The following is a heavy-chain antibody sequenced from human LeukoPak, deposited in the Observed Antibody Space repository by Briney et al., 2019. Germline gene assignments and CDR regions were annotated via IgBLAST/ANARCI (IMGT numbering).Heavy chain of an antibody. D-gene: IGHD3-22*01. J-gene: IGHJ5*02. Sequence: GGSLRLSCAASGFTFSNYAMSWVRQAPGKGLEWVSPISDSGASTYYADSVKGRFTISRDNSKNTLYLQVNGLIAEDTAAYYCAREGHSSGHAGCFDPWGQGTLVTVSS. V-gene: IGHV3-23*01. CDR3: AREGHSSGHAGCFDP. CDR2: ISDSGAST. CDR1: GFTFSNYA.